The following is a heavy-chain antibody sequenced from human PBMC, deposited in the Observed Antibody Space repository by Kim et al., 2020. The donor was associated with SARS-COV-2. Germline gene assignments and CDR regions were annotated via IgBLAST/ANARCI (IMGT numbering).Heavy chain of an antibody. Sequence: AQKFQGRVTRTRDTSVNTAYMELSRLTSDDTALYYCARGAIRGSGWWYFDYWGQGTLVTVSS. CDR3: ARGAIRGSGWWYFDY. V-gene: IGHV1-2*02. D-gene: IGHD6-19*01. J-gene: IGHJ4*02.